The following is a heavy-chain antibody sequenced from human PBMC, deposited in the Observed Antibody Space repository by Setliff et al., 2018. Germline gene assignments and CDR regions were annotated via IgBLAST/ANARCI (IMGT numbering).Heavy chain of an antibody. CDR2: IYYSGST. Sequence: SETLSLTCTVSGGSIRSYYWNWIRQPPGKGLEWIGYIYYSGSTNYNSSLKSRLTISVDTSKNQFSLKLRSVTAADTAVYYCARGGTFRYFDYWGRGTPVTVSS. CDR1: GGSIRSYY. J-gene: IGHJ4*02. D-gene: IGHD5-12*01. V-gene: IGHV4-59*01. CDR3: ARGGTFRYFDY.